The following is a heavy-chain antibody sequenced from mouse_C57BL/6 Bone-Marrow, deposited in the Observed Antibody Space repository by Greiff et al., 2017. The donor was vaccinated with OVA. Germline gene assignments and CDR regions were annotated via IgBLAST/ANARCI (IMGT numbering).Heavy chain of an antibody. D-gene: IGHD2-4*01. CDR2: VYPYNGGT. CDR1: GFTFTDYY. V-gene: IGHV1-36*01. Sequence: LVKPGPSVKISCKASGFTFTDYYMHWVKQSHGKSLEWIGLVYPYNGGTSYNQKFKGKATLTVDTSSSTAYMELNSLTSEDSAVYYGARXEDYDGYWYFDVWGTGTTVTVSS. CDR3: ARXEDYDGYWYFDV. J-gene: IGHJ1*03.